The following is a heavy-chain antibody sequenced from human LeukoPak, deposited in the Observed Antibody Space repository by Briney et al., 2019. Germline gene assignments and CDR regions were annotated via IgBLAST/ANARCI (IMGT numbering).Heavy chain of an antibody. CDR2: INPSGGST. CDR1: GYTFTSYY. D-gene: IGHD6-13*01. J-gene: IGHJ4*02. Sequence: ASVKVSCKASGYTFTSYYMHWVRQAPGQGLEWMGIINPSGGSTSYAQKFQGRVTMTRDTSTSTVYMELSSLRSEDTAVYYCGSGQRLVFIDYWGQGTLVTVSS. CDR3: GSGQRLVFIDY. V-gene: IGHV1-46*03.